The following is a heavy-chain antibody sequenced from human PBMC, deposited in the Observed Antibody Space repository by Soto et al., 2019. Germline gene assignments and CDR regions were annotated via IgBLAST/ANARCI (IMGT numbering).Heavy chain of an antibody. CDR2: IYYSGST. D-gene: IGHD3-3*01. CDR3: ARRGDYDFSSGYYSLFHYGMDV. Sequence: SGTLSLTCTVSGGSISSGGYYRSWIRQHPGKGLEWIGYIYYSGSTYYNPSLKSRVTISVDTSKNQFSLKLSSVTAADTAVYYCARRGDYDFSSGYYSLFHYGMDVWGQGTTVTVS. V-gene: IGHV4-31*03. J-gene: IGHJ6*02. CDR1: GGSISSGGYY.